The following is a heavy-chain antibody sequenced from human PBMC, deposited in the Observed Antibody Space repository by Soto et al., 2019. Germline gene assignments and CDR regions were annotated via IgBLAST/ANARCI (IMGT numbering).Heavy chain of an antibody. Sequence: QVQLQESGPGLVKPSETLSLTCTVSGGSVTSYYWSWIRQPPGKGMEWIGYLYYSGSTSYNPSLKSRVTMSVDMSKNQFSLTLTSMTAADTAVYYCARGTDYTQIASYHYGLDVWGQGTTVTVSS. J-gene: IGHJ6*02. V-gene: IGHV4-59*02. CDR1: GGSVTSYY. CDR3: ARGTDYTQIASYHYGLDV. CDR2: LYYSGST. D-gene: IGHD4-4*01.